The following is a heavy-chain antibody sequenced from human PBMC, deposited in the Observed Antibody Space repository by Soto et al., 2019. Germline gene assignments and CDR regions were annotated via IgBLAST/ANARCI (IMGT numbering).Heavy chain of an antibody. CDR2: INHSGST. V-gene: IGHV4-34*01. Sequence: PSETLSLTCAVSGGSISSGGYSWSWIRQPPGKGLEWIGEINHSGSTNYNPSLKSRVTISVDTSKNQFSLKLSSVTAADTAVYYCARGQPYCSSTSCYYPGVAATLHYFDYWGQGTLVTVSS. CDR1: GGSISSGGYS. J-gene: IGHJ4*02. CDR3: ARGQPYCSSTSCYYPGVAATLHYFDY. D-gene: IGHD2-2*01.